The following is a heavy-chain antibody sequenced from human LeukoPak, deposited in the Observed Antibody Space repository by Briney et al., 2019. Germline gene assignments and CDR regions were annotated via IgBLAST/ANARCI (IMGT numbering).Heavy chain of an antibody. CDR3: ARQANWGSLDY. J-gene: IGHJ4*02. V-gene: IGHV1-46*01. Sequence: ASVKVSCKASGFAFTSYYMNWVRQAPGQGLEWMGKINPSGGSTSYAQRFQGRVTMTRDTSTSTVYMELRSLRSDDTAVYYCARQANWGSLDYWGQGTLVTVSS. D-gene: IGHD7-27*01. CDR2: INPSGGST. CDR1: GFAFTSYY.